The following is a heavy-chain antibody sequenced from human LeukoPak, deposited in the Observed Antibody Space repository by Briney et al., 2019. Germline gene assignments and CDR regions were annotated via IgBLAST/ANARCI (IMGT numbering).Heavy chain of an antibody. D-gene: IGHD2-21*02. CDR3: AKGLSRDSFAVDY. V-gene: IGHV3-21*01. J-gene: IGHJ4*02. CDR1: GFAFSDYS. Sequence: KPGGSLRLSCGASGFAFSDYSMNWVRQAPGKGLEWVSCITSSSEDIHYADSVKGRFTMSRDNAKNSLSLQMNNLSADDTAVYYCAKGLSRDSFAVDYWGQGTPVTVSS. CDR2: ITSSSEDI.